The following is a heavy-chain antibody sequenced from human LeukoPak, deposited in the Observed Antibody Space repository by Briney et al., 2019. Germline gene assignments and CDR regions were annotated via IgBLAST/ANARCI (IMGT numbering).Heavy chain of an antibody. CDR3: AIQENDFWSAAVDY. V-gene: IGHV1-18*04. D-gene: IGHD3-3*01. J-gene: IGHJ4*02. Sequence: ASVKVSCKASGYTFVTYGISWVRQAPGQGLEWMGRISSYNGNTEYAQKFQGRVTMTTDTSTSTAYMELRSLRSYDTAVYYCAIQENDFWSAAVDYWGQGTLVTVSS. CDR2: ISSYNGNT. CDR1: GYTFVTYG.